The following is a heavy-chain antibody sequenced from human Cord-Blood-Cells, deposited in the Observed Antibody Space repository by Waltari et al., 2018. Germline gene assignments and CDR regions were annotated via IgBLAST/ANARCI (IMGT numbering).Heavy chain of an antibody. CDR1: GYTLTELS. J-gene: IGHJ6*02. CDR3: SHIPNYYYGMDV. Sequence: QVQLVESGAEVKKPGASVKVSCKVSGYTLTELSMHWVRQAPGKGLEWMGGFDPEDGETIYAQKFQGRVTMTEDTSTDTAYMELSSLRSEDTAVYYCSHIPNYYYGMDVWGQGTTVTVSS. V-gene: IGHV1-24*01. CDR2: FDPEDGET.